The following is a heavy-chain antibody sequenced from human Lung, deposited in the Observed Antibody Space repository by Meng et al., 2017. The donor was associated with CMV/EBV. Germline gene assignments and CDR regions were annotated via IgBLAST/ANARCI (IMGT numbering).Heavy chain of an antibody. CDR1: GFTFNDYA. J-gene: IGHJ4*02. CDR2: IGSGSDT. D-gene: IGHD6-13*01. CDR3: AKYRAPGSNRYFDD. Sequence: VRVLEGGGGLVRPGGSMELSCAAAGFTFNDYAMTWVRQAPGQGLEWVSTIGSGSDTHYADSVKGRFTISRDNSRNTLYLQMNSLRAEDTAIYYCAKYRAPGSNRYFDDWGQGTLVTVSS. V-gene: IGHV3-23*01.